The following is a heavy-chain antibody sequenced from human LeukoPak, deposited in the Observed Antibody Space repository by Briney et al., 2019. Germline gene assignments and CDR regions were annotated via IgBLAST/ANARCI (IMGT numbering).Heavy chain of an antibody. CDR2: ISYDGSNK. Sequence: GRSLRLSCAASGFTFDDYAMHWVRQAPGKGLEWVAVISYDGSNKYYADSVKGRFTISRDNSKNTLYLQMNSLRAEDTAVYYCARDQGIAAAGSIPDYWGQGALVTVSS. V-gene: IGHV3-30*03. CDR1: GFTFDDYA. J-gene: IGHJ4*02. CDR3: ARDQGIAAAGSIPDY. D-gene: IGHD6-13*01.